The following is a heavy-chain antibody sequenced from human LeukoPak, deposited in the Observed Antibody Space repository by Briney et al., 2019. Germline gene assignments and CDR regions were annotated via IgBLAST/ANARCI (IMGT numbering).Heavy chain of an antibody. D-gene: IGHD5-18*01. V-gene: IGHV1-46*01. CDR3: AREIGPRQLHLWGSSFDY. CDR1: GYTFTNYY. Sequence: ASVKVSCKASGYTFTNYYMHWVRQAPGHGLEWMGIINTSDGKTSYAQKFQGRVTMTRDGSTSTVYMELSSLRSEDTAVYYCAREIGPRQLHLWGSSFDYWGQGTLVTVSA. J-gene: IGHJ4*02. CDR2: INTSDGKT.